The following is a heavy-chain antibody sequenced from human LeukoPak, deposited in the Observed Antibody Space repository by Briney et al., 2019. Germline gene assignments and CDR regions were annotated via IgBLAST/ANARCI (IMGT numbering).Heavy chain of an antibody. V-gene: IGHV3-21*01. CDR3: ARDHTSGFDP. J-gene: IGHJ5*02. Sequence: PGGSLRLSCAASGFTFNTYTMNWVRQAPGKGLEWVSSITASSTAIYSADSVKGRFTISRDNAKNFPYLQMNSLRAEDTAVYYCARDHTSGFDPWGQGTLVTVSS. D-gene: IGHD3-3*01. CDR2: ITASSTAI. CDR1: GFTFNTYT.